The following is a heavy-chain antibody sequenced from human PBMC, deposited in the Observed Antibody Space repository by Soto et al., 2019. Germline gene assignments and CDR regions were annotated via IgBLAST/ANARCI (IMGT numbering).Heavy chain of an antibody. Sequence: EVQLVESGGGLVQPGRSLRLSCAASGFTFDDYAMHWVRQAPGKGLEWVSGISWNSGSIGYADSVKGRFTISRDNAKNSLYLQMDSLRAEDTALYYCAKDPMDFWGKGTTVTVSS. CDR3: AKDPMDF. J-gene: IGHJ6*03. V-gene: IGHV3-9*01. CDR2: ISWNSGSI. CDR1: GFTFDDYA.